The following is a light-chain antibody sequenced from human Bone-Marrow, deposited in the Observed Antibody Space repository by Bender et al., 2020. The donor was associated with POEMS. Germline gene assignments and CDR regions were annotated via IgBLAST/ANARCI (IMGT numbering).Light chain of an antibody. Sequence: SYELTQPPSVSVSPGRTATITCSGDNLGNKFAFWYQQKPGQSPVLVIYQDDKRPSWIPDRFSGSISGNTATLTIRGTQATDEADYFCQAWDSSAAVFGPGTKVTVL. CDR1: NLGNKF. CDR3: QAWDSSAAV. J-gene: IGLJ1*01. CDR2: QDD. V-gene: IGLV3-1*01.